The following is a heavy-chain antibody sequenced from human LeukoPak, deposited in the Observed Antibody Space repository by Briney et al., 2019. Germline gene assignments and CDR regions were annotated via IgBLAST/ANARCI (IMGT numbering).Heavy chain of an antibody. V-gene: IGHV3-7*01. CDR1: GFTFTTYW. Sequence: GRSLRLSCAASGFTFTTYWMSWVRQAPGQGLEWVTKINQDGSEKYYVDSVKGRFTMSRDNAKNSLYLQMNSLIADDTAVYYCARTNSQARDYYYYMDVWGKGTMVTVSS. CDR2: INQDGSEK. D-gene: IGHD1-7*01. J-gene: IGHJ6*03. CDR3: ARTNSQARDYYYYMDV.